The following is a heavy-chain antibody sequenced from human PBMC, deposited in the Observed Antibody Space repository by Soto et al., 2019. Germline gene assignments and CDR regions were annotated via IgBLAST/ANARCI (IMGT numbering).Heavy chain of an antibody. V-gene: IGHV3-7*01. CDR1: GFTFSTYW. J-gene: IGHJ6*03. CDR3: ARAHQRGYCTNGVCFLRYYYYMDV. D-gene: IGHD2-8*01. CDR2: IKQDGTEK. Sequence: GGSLRLSCAVSGFTFSTYWMSWVRQAPGKGLEWVATIKQDGTEKYYVDSVKGRFTISRDNAKNSLYLQMNSLSAEDTAVYYCARAHQRGYCTNGVCFLRYYYYMDVWGKGTTVTVSS.